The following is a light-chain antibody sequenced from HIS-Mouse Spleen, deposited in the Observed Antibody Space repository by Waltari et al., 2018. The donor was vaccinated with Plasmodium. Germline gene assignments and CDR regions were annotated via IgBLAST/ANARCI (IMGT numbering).Light chain of an antibody. V-gene: IGLV3-25*03. CDR1: ALPKQY. CDR2: QDS. CDR3: QSADSSGTPNWV. J-gene: IGLJ3*02. Sequence: SYELTQPPSVSLSPGQPARIPCSGDALPKQYAYCYQQKPGPAPVLVLYQDSERPSGTPERFSGYSSGTTVTLTISGVQAEDEADYYCQSADSSGTPNWVFGGGTKLTVL.